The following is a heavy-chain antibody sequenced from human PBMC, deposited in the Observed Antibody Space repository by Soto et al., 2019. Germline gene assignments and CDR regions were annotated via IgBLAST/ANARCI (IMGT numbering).Heavy chain of an antibody. J-gene: IGHJ4*02. CDR1: GFTFSSYA. D-gene: IGHD2-15*01. CDR2: ISGSGGST. CDR3: AKGPVGLPHFDY. Sequence: GSLRLSCAASGFTFSSYAMSWVRQAPGKGLEWVSAISGSGGSTYYADSVKGRFTISRDNSKNTLYLQMNSLRAKDTAVYYCAKGPVGLPHFDYWGQGTLVTVSS. V-gene: IGHV3-23*01.